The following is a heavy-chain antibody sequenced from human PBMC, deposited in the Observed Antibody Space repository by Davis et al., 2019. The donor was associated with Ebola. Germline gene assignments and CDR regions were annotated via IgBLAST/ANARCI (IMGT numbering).Heavy chain of an antibody. CDR1: GYTFTSYG. Sequence: AASVKVSCKASGYTFTSYGFNWVRQAPGQGLEWMGWISAYNGNTNYAQKLQGRVTMTTDTSTSTAYMELRSLRSDDTAVYYCARTDGAYGDYYYYGMDVWGQGTTVTVSS. CDR3: ARTDGAYGDYYYYGMDV. J-gene: IGHJ6*02. D-gene: IGHD4-17*01. V-gene: IGHV1-18*01. CDR2: ISAYNGNT.